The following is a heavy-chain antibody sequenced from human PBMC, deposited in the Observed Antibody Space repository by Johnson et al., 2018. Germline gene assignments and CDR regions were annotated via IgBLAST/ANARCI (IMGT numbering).Heavy chain of an antibody. CDR1: GFTLSTSW. D-gene: IGHD1-14*01. CDR2: LTGDGSEK. CDR3: ETKPVSGGV. J-gene: IGHJ6*04. V-gene: IGHV3-7*01. Sequence: VQLVESGGGLVQPGGSLRLSCAASGFTLSTSWMNWVRQAPGKGREWVANLTGDGSEKDYVDSVKGRCTISRDNAKNSLYLQMKSLRVEDTAIYYCETKPVSGGVWGKGTTVTVSS.